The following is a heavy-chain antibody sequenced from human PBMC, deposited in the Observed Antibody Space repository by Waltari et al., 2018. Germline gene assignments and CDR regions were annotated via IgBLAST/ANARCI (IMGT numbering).Heavy chain of an antibody. D-gene: IGHD3-9*01. V-gene: IGHV4-38-2*01. CDR2: IYHSGST. Sequence: QVQLQESGPGLVKPSETLSLTCAVSGYSISSGYYWGWIRQPPGKGLEWIGSIYHSGSTYYNPSRKSRVTISVDTSKNQFSLKLSSVTAADTAVYYCARETSYDILTGYYRPHYMDVWGKGTTVTVSS. CDR3: ARETSYDILTGYYRPHYMDV. J-gene: IGHJ6*03. CDR1: GYSISSGYY.